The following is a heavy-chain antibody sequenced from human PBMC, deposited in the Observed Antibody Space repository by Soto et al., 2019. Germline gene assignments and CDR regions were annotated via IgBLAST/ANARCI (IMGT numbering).Heavy chain of an antibody. CDR3: AKDYRGNNWFDF. D-gene: IGHD4-17*01. J-gene: IGHJ5*01. V-gene: IGHV5-10-1*01. CDR1: GYSFTTYW. Sequence: PGESLKISCQASGYSFTTYWISWVRQMPGKGLECMGRIDPTDSYTDYGPSFEGHVTMSVDRSINTAYLEWSSLKASDSAFYYCAKDYRGNNWFDFWGLGNLVTVSS. CDR2: IDPTDSYT.